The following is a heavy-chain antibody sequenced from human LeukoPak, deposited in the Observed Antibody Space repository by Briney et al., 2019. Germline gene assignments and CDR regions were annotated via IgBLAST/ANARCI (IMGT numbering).Heavy chain of an antibody. D-gene: IGHD5-12*01. Sequence: GGSLRLSCAASRFTFSSYAMSWVRQAPGKGLEWVSGISGSAGSTYYADSVKGRFTISRDNSKNTLYLQMNSLKTEDTAVYYCARGSYSGYGVDYWGQGTLVTVSS. V-gene: IGHV3-23*01. CDR2: ISGSAGST. CDR3: ARGSYSGYGVDY. J-gene: IGHJ4*02. CDR1: RFTFSSYA.